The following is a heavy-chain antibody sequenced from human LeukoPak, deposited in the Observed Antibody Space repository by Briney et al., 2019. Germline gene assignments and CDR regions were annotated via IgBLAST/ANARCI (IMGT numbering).Heavy chain of an antibody. V-gene: IGHV6-1*01. D-gene: IGHD6-19*01. CDR3: ARDFTVAGKNWFDP. J-gene: IGHJ5*02. CDR2: TYYRSKWYN. CDR1: GDSVSSNSAA. Sequence: SQTLSLTCAISGDSVSSNSAAWNWIRQSPSRGLEWLGRTYYRSKWYNDYAVSVKSRITINPDTSRNQFSLQLNSVTPEDTAVYYCARDFTVAGKNWFDPWGQGTLVTVSS.